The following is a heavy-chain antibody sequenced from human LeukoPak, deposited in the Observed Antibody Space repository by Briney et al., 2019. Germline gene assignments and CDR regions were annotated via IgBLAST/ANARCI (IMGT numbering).Heavy chain of an antibody. D-gene: IGHD5-12*01. Sequence: SETLSLTCAVSGYSISSGYYWGWIRQPPGKGLEWIGSIYHSGSTYYNPSLKSRVTISVDTSKNQFSLKLSSVTAADTAVYYCARSGIVATITGYCFDYWGQGTLVTVSS. CDR1: GYSISSGYY. V-gene: IGHV4-38-2*01. J-gene: IGHJ4*02. CDR3: ARSGIVATITGYCFDY. CDR2: IYHSGST.